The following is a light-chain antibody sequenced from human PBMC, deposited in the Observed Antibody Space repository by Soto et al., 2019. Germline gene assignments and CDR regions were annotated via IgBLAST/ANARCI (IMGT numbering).Light chain of an antibody. Sequence: AIQMTQSPSSLSASVGDRVTISCRASQGIGNDLGWYRQKPGKAPKLLIYAASTLQSGVPSRFSGSGSGTDFTLTISSLQPEDSATYYCLQDDNFPLTFGGGTKVEIK. CDR1: QGIGND. CDR3: LQDDNFPLT. V-gene: IGKV1-6*02. CDR2: AAS. J-gene: IGKJ4*01.